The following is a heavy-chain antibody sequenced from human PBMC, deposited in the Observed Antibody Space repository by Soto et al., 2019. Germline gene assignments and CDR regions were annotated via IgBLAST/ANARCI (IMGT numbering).Heavy chain of an antibody. CDR3: GVSRPDYYYYGMDV. V-gene: IGHV1-69*12. CDR2: IIPIIGTA. CDR1: GGTFSSYA. D-gene: IGHD3-16*01. J-gene: IGHJ6*02. Sequence: QVQLVQSGAEVKKPGSSVKVSCKASGGTFSSYAISWVRQAPGQGLEWMGGIIPIIGTANYAQKFQGRVRRAADDSTSTAYMEFSRLSCEDTAVSYWGVSRPDYYYYGMDVWGQGTTVTVSS.